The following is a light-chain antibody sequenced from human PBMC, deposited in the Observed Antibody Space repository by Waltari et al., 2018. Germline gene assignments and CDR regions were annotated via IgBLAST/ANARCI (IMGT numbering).Light chain of an antibody. CDR1: QSVSSY. V-gene: IGKV3-11*01. J-gene: IGKJ4*01. CDR3: QQRSKWPKT. Sequence: EIVLTQSPVTLSLSPGERVTLSCRASQSVSSYLAWYQQKPGQAPRLLIYDASNRATGIPARFSGTGSGTDFTLIISSLEPEDFAIYYCQQRSKWPKTFGGGTKVEIK. CDR2: DAS.